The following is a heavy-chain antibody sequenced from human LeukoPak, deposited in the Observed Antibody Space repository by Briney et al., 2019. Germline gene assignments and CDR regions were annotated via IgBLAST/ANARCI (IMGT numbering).Heavy chain of an antibody. CDR3: ASIAAAGDDY. Sequence: SETLSLTCTVSGGSISSSSYYWGWIRQPPGKGLEWIGEINHSGSTNYNPSLKSRVTISVDASKNQFSLKLSSVTAADTAVYYCASIAAAGDDYWGQGTLVTVSS. D-gene: IGHD6-13*01. V-gene: IGHV4-39*07. CDR2: INHSGST. J-gene: IGHJ4*02. CDR1: GGSISSSSYY.